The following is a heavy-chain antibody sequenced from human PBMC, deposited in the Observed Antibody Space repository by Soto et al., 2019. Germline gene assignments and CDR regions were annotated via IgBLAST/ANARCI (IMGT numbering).Heavy chain of an antibody. CDR3: ARVGYDFWSGYYLKYYYYGMDV. J-gene: IGHJ6*02. CDR1: GYTFTSYG. CDR2: ISAYSGNT. Sequence: GASVKVSCKASGYTFTSYGISWVRQAPGQGLEWMGWISAYSGNTNYAQKLQGRVTMTTDTSTSTAYMELRSLRSDDTAVYYCARVGYDFWSGYYLKYYYYGMDVWGQGTTVTVS. V-gene: IGHV1-18*01. D-gene: IGHD3-3*01.